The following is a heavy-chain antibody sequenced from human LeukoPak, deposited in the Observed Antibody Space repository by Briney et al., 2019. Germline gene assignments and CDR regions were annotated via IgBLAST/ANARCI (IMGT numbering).Heavy chain of an antibody. D-gene: IGHD1-26*01. Sequence: ASVKVSCKASGGTFSSYAISWVRQAPGQGLEWMGGIIPIFGTANYAQKFQGRVTITADESMSTAYMELSSLRSEDTAVYYCATDTVFLGSYYSHWGQGTLVTVSS. CDR1: GGTFSSYA. CDR3: ATDTVFLGSYYSH. J-gene: IGHJ4*02. CDR2: IIPIFGTA. V-gene: IGHV1-69*13.